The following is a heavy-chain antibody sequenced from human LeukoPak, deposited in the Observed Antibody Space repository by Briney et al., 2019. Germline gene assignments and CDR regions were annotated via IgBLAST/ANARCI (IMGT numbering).Heavy chain of an antibody. J-gene: IGHJ5*02. Sequence: PSETLSLTCTVSGVSITSYYWTWIRQPPGKGLEWIGYIYYSGSTNYNPSLNSRVTISVDTSQTHFSLRLSSVTAADTAVYYCARHYCTTTSCYNWFDPWGQGTLVTVSS. CDR1: GVSITSYY. V-gene: IGHV4-59*08. CDR3: ARHYCTTTSCYNWFDP. CDR2: IYYSGST. D-gene: IGHD2-2*01.